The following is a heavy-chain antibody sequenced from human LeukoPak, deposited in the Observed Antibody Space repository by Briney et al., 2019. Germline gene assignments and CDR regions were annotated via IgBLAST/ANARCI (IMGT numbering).Heavy chain of an antibody. CDR2: IKQDGSEK. CDR3: ARDNRGYSYEGFDY. Sequence: QPGGSLRLSCAASGFSFSSYWMSWFRQAPGKGLXXXANIKQDGSEKYYVDSVKGRFTISRDNAKNSLYLQMDSLSAEDTAVYYCARDNRGYSYEGFDYWGQGTLVTVSS. J-gene: IGHJ4*02. V-gene: IGHV3-7*01. CDR1: GFSFSSYW. D-gene: IGHD5-18*01.